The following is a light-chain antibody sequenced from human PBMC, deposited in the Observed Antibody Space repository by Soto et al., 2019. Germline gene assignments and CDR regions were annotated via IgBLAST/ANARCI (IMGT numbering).Light chain of an antibody. V-gene: IGLV2-14*03. J-gene: IGLJ1*01. Sequence: QSVLTQPASVSGSPGQSITISCTGTSSDVGGYTYVSWYQQHPGKAPKLMIYDVSYRPSGVSNRFSGSKSGNTASLTISGLQAEDEADYYCNSYTSSSNSFVFGTGTKVTVL. CDR2: DVS. CDR1: SSDVGGYTY. CDR3: NSYTSSSNSFV.